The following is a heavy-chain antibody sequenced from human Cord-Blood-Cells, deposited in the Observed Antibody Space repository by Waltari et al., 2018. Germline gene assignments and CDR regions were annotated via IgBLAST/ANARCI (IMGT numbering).Heavy chain of an antibody. V-gene: IGHV4-34*01. CDR2: INHIGTT. Sequence: QVQLQQWGAGLLKPSETLSLTCAVYGGSFSGYYWSWIRQPPGKGLEWIGEINHIGTTNYNPSFKSRVTISVDTSKNQFSLKLSSVTAADTDVYYCARHDPLGYCSGGSCHYVDYWGQGTLVTVSS. CDR1: GGSFSGYY. CDR3: ARHDPLGYCSGGSCHYVDY. D-gene: IGHD2-15*01. J-gene: IGHJ4*02.